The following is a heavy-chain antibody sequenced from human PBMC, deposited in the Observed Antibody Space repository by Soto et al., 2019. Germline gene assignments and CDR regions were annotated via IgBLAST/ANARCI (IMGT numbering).Heavy chain of an antibody. V-gene: IGHV3-30*18. J-gene: IGHJ4*02. CDR3: AKDQASGQGSFDS. CDR1: GFTFNIYG. Sequence: QPGGSLRLSCAASGFTFNIYGMHWVGQAPDKGLEWVALISYDGSNQYYADSVKGRFTISRDNSKNTLFLQMNSLRADDTAVYYCAKDQASGQGSFDSWGQGTLVTVSS. CDR2: ISYDGSNQ.